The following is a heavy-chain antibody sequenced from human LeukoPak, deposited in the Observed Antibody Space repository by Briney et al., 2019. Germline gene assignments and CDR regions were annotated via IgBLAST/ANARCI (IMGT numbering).Heavy chain of an antibody. CDR2: ISGTSSTI. D-gene: IGHD3-3*01. CDR3: ARGRSSYYFDY. J-gene: IGHJ4*02. Sequence: GGSLRLSCAASGFTFSSYSMNWVRQAPGKGLEWVACISGTSSTIYYADSAKGRFTISRDNAKNSLYLQMNSLRAEDTAVYYCARGRSSYYFDYWGQGTLVTVSS. V-gene: IGHV3-48*01. CDR1: GFTFSSYS.